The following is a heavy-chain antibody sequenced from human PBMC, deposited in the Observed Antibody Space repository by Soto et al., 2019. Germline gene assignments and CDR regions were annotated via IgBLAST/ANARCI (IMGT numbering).Heavy chain of an antibody. CDR3: ARGIGWGDYDILTQDDAFDI. CDR2: IGTAGDT. V-gene: IGHV3-13*01. Sequence: GGSLRLSCAASGFTFSSYDMHWVRQATGKGLEWVSAIGTAGDTYYPGSVKGRFTISRENAKNSLYLQMNSLRAGDTAVYYCARGIGWGDYDILTQDDAFDIWGQGTMVTVSS. CDR1: GFTFSSYD. J-gene: IGHJ3*02. D-gene: IGHD3-9*01.